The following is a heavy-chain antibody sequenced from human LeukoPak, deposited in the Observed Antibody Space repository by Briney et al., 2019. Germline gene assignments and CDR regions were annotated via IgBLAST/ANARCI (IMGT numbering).Heavy chain of an antibody. CDR2: INPDDEST. J-gene: IGHJ4*02. CDR3: ARDIYYDSSGYYGSVY. D-gene: IGHD3-22*01. Sequence: GGSLRLSCVASGFTFRKYWLHWVRQAPGKGLEWVSRINPDDESTSYADSVKGRFTISRDNAKNSLYLQMNSLRAEDTAVYYCARDIYYDSSGYYGSVYWGQGTLVTVSS. CDR1: GFTFRKYW. V-gene: IGHV3-74*01.